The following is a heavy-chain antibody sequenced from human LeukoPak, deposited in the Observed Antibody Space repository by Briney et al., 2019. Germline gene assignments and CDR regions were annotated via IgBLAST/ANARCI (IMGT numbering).Heavy chain of an antibody. CDR2: IIPIFGTA. Sequence: SVKVSCKASGYTFTSYGISWVRQAPGQGLEWMGGIIPIFGTANYAQKFQGRVTITTDESTSTAYMELSSLRSEDTAVYYCARENSLLNYGSGSYYFDYWGQGTLVTVSS. V-gene: IGHV1-69*05. CDR3: ARENSLLNYGSGSYYFDY. D-gene: IGHD3-10*01. J-gene: IGHJ4*02. CDR1: GYTFTSYG.